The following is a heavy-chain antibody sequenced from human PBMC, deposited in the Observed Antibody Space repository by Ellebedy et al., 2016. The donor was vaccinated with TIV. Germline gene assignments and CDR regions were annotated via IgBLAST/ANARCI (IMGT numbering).Heavy chain of an antibody. J-gene: IGHJ6*02. D-gene: IGHD2-8*01. CDR2: VHYSGST. CDR1: GGSFSDYH. V-gene: IGHV4-34*01. Sequence: MPSETLSLTCAVYGGSFSDYHWSWIRQPPGTGLEWLGSVHYSGSTYYNPSPGSRVTISADTSKNQFSLNLTSVTAADTAVYYCVRGLGYCTNGVCRMDVWGQGTTVTVSS. CDR3: VRGLGYCTNGVCRMDV.